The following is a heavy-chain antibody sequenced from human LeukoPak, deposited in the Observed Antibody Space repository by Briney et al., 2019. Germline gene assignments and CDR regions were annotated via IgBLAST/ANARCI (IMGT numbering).Heavy chain of an antibody. CDR1: GFTVSSNY. Sequence: GGSLRLSCAASGFTVSSNYMSWVRQAPGKGLEWVSVIYSGGSTYYADSVKGRFTISRDNAKNSLYLQMSSRRAEDTAVYYCARVRYNSGYIFDYWGQGTLVTVSS. D-gene: IGHD1-1*01. V-gene: IGHV3-53*01. J-gene: IGHJ4*02. CDR3: ARVRYNSGYIFDY. CDR2: IYSGGST.